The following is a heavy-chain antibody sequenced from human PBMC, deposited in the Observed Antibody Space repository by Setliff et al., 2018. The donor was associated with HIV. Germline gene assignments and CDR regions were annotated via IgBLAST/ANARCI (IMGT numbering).Heavy chain of an antibody. CDR3: ARIGSDTCNKEHYHHYMEG. CDR2: IIPMFTTA. CDR1: GGTFSSYA. V-gene: IGHV1-69*13. D-gene: IGHD5-18*01. J-gene: IGHJ6*03. Sequence: SVKVSSKASGGTFSSYALSWVRQAPGQGLEWMGGIIPMFTTANYAQTFQGRVTITADESTSTAYMELSSLRSEDTAVYYCARIGSDTCNKEHYHHYMEGWGKGTTVTVSS.